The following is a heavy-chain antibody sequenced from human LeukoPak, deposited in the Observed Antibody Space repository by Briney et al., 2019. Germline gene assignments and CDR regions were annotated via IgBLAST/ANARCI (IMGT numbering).Heavy chain of an antibody. CDR1: GYTFTSYA. J-gene: IGHJ1*01. CDR3: ARVSEGSSGWYGDFQH. D-gene: IGHD6-19*01. CDR2: INAGNGNT. V-gene: IGHV1-3*01. Sequence: ASVKVSCKASGYTFTSYAMHWVRQAPGQRLEWMGWINAGNGNTKYSQKFQGRVTITRDTSASTAYMELSSLRSEDTAVYYCARVSEGSSGWYGDFQHWGQGTLVTVSS.